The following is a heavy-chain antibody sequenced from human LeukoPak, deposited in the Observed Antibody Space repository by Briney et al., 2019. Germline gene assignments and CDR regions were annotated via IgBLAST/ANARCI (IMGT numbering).Heavy chain of an antibody. V-gene: IGHV4-59*08. Sequence: SETLSLTCTVSGGSISSYYWSWIRQPPGKGLEWIGYIYYSGSTNYNPSLKSRVTISVDTSKNQFSLKLSSVTAADTAVYYCARHGDLGGYDSWIWFDPWGQGTLVTVSS. CDR1: GGSISSYY. CDR3: ARHGDLGGYDSWIWFDP. J-gene: IGHJ5*02. D-gene: IGHD5-12*01. CDR2: IYYSGST.